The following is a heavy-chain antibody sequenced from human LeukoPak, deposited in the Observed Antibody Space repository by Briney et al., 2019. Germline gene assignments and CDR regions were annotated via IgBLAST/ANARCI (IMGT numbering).Heavy chain of an antibody. CDR1: GFTFSSYA. V-gene: IGHV3-64D*06. Sequence: PGGSLRLSCSASGFTFSSYAMHWVRQAPGKGLEYVSAISSNGGSTYYADSVKDRFTISRDNSKNTLYLQMSSLRAEDTAVYYCVKDRKNWTTYYFDYWGQGTLVTVSS. J-gene: IGHJ4*02. D-gene: IGHD1-1*01. CDR2: ISSNGGST. CDR3: VKDRKNWTTYYFDY.